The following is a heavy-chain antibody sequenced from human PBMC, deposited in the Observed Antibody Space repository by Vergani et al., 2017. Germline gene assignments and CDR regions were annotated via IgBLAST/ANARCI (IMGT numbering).Heavy chain of an antibody. Sequence: QVHLVQSGAEVKKPGASVKVSCTASGYTFTSYGITWVRQAPGQGLEWIGWISTYNGNTNYAQKFKGRVTMTTDTSKSAAYMDLRSLRSDDTAVYYCSRWAGYCGGGSCYSRFYLGSGNNWFDPWGQGTLVTVSS. D-gene: IGHD2-15*01. CDR1: GYTFTSYG. CDR2: ISTYNGNT. J-gene: IGHJ5*02. CDR3: SRWAGYCGGGSCYSRFYLGSGNNWFDP. V-gene: IGHV1-18*04.